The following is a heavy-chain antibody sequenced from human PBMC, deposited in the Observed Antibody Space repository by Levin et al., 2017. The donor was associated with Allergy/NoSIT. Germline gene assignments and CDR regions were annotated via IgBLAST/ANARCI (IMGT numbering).Heavy chain of an antibody. Sequence: SCAASGFILSDYWMTWVRQAPGKGLEWVANIKYDGTETYYADSVKGRFTISRDNAKSSLYLQMNSLRAEDTAVYYCATYNWNNGREFDYWGQGTLVTVSS. CDR2: IKYDGTET. CDR1: GFILSDYW. V-gene: IGHV3-7*01. D-gene: IGHD1-1*01. CDR3: ATYNWNNGREFDY. J-gene: IGHJ4*02.